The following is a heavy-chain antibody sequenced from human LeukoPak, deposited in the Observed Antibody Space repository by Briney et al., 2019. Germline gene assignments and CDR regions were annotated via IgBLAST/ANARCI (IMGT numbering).Heavy chain of an antibody. J-gene: IGHJ4*02. CDR3: ARRDYGSGSFFGIDY. V-gene: IGHV3-74*01. Sequence: PGGSLRLSCAASGFTFSSYWMHWVRQAPGKGLVWGARIKSDGSSTTYANSVKGRFTISRDNARDPLYLQMNSLRDEDTAVYYCARRDYGSGSFFGIDYWGQGTLVTVSS. D-gene: IGHD3-10*01. CDR2: IKSDGSST. CDR1: GFTFSSYW.